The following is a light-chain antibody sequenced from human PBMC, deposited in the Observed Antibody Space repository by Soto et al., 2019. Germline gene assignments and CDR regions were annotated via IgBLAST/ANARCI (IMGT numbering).Light chain of an antibody. CDR1: QSLLHSNGYTY. Sequence: DIVVTQSPLSLPVTPGEPASISCRSSQSLLHSNGYTYLDWYVQKPGQSPQLLIYMGSNRASGVPDRFSCSGSGTYFTLKISRVEAEDVGVYYCLQYLQTRSFAGGTKVEI. J-gene: IGKJ4*01. V-gene: IGKV2-28*01. CDR2: MGS. CDR3: LQYLQTRS.